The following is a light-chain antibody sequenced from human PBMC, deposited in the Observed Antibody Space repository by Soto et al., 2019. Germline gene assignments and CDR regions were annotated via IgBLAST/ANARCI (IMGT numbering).Light chain of an antibody. CDR1: QGLLYSDGNTY. CDR3: MQGTHRPIT. Sequence: DVMMTQSPLSLPVTLGQPASISCWSTQGLLYSDGNTYLNWFQQRPGQSPRRLIYKVSDRDSGVPDRFSGSGSGTDFTLKISRVEAEDVGVYYCMQGTHRPITFGQGTRLEIK. J-gene: IGKJ5*01. CDR2: KVS. V-gene: IGKV2-30*01.